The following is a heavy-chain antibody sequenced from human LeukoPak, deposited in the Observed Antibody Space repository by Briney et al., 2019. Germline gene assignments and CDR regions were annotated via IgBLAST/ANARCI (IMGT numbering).Heavy chain of an antibody. CDR2: IYCSGST. Sequence: SQTLSLTCTVSGGSISSGDYYWSWIRQPPGKGLEWIGYIYCSGSTYYNPSLKSRVTISVDTSKNQFSLKLSSVTAADTAVYYCARDRYYDLFRYYHMDVWGKGTTVTVSS. V-gene: IGHV4-30-4*08. CDR3: ARDRYYDLFRYYHMDV. J-gene: IGHJ6*03. D-gene: IGHD3-3*01. CDR1: GGSISSGDYY.